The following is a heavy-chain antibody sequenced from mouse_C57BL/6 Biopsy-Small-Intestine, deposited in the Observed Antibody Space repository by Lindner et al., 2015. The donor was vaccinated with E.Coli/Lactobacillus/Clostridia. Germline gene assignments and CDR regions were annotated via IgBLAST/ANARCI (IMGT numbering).Heavy chain of an antibody. J-gene: IGHJ4*01. CDR1: GYIFTDYY. Sequence: SVKVSCKASGYIFTDYYIHWVRQAPGQGLEWMGWINPTSGGPNYAQNFLGRVTMTRDTSISTAYMELDGLRSDDTAVYFCARDSIFGVESLDYWGQGTLVTVSA. V-gene: IGHV1-84*02. CDR2: INPTSGGP. CDR3: ARDSIFGVESLDY. D-gene: IGHD1-3*01.